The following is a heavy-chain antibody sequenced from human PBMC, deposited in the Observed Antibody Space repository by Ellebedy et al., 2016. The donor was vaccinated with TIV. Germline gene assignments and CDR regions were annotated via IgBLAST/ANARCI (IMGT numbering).Heavy chain of an antibody. D-gene: IGHD3-3*01. CDR2: IIPIFGTA. Sequence: SVKVSXXASGGTFSSYAISWVRQAPGQGLEWMGGIIPIFGTANYAQKFQGRVTITADESTSTAYMELSSLRSEDTAVYYCATFWSGYDIASWGQGTLVTVSS. CDR3: ATFWSGYDIAS. V-gene: IGHV1-69*13. J-gene: IGHJ4*02. CDR1: GGTFSSYA.